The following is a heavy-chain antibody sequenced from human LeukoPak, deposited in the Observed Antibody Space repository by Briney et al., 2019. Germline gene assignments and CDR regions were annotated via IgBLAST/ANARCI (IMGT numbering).Heavy chain of an antibody. Sequence: GGSLRLSCAASGFTFSSYEMNWVRQAPGKGLEWVSAISGSGGSTYYADSVKGRFTISRDNSKNTLYLQMNSLRAEDTAVYYCAKEYYDSSGYYPWGQGTLVTVSS. D-gene: IGHD3-22*01. V-gene: IGHV3-23*01. CDR2: ISGSGGST. CDR3: AKEYYDSSGYYP. J-gene: IGHJ5*02. CDR1: GFTFSSYE.